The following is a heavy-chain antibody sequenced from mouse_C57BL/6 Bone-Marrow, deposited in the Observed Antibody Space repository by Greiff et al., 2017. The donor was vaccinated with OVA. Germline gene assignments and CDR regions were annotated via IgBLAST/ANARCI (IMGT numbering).Heavy chain of an antibody. V-gene: IGHV3-6*01. CDR3: ARDPLYYYDGDY. CDR1: GYSITSGYY. CDR2: ISYDGSN. Sequence: EVQLQESGPGLVKPSQSLSLTCSVTGYSITSGYYWNWIRQFPGNKLEWMGYISYDGSNNYNPSLKNRISITRDTSKNQFFLKLNSVTTEDTATYYCARDPLYYYDGDYWGQGTSVTVSS. J-gene: IGHJ4*01.